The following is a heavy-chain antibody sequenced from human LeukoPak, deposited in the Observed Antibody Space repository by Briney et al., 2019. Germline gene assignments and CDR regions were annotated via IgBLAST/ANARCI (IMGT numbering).Heavy chain of an antibody. CDR3: ARGGTWIQLWLLTPDEAFDI. D-gene: IGHD5-18*01. CDR2: INHSGST. V-gene: IGHV4-39*07. J-gene: IGHJ3*02. CDR1: GGSISSGGYY. Sequence: KPSETLSLTCTVSGGSISSGGYYWSWIRQPPGKGLEWIGEINHSGSTNYNPSLKSRVTISVDTSKNQFSLKLSSVTAADTAVYYCARGGTWIQLWLLTPDEAFDIWGQGTMVTVSS.